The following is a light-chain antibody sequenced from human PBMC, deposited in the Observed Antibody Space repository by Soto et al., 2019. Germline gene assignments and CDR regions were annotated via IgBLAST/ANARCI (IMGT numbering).Light chain of an antibody. V-gene: IGLV1-40*01. CDR3: QSYDTSLSGSV. CDR2: GTS. J-gene: IGLJ3*02. CDR1: SSNVGADYD. Sequence: QSVLTQPPSVSGAPGQRVTISCTGSSSNVGADYDVTWYKQPPGMAPQLLIYGTSDRPSGVPDRFSGSKSGISASLAISGLQAEDEASYFCQSYDTSLSGSVFGGGTKLTVL.